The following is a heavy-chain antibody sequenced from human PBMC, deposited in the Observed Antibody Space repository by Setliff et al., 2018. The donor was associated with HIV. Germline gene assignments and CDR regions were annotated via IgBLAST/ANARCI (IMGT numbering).Heavy chain of an antibody. CDR3: AGGEVRSRYVSSRAPFYHYYYYMDV. CDR2: INYSGST. J-gene: IGHJ6*03. Sequence: PSETLSLTCVVYGGSFSDYYWTWIRQPPEKGLEWIGKINYSGSTEYNSSLRSRVTISVDTSKNQISLKLTSVTAADTAVYYCAGGEVRSRYVSSRAPFYHYYYYMDVWGKGTTVTVSS. D-gene: IGHD6-13*01. V-gene: IGHV4-34*01. CDR1: GGSFSDYY.